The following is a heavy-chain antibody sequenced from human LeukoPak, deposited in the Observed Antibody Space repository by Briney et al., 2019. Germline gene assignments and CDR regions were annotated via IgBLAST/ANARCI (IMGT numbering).Heavy chain of an antibody. D-gene: IGHD3-3*01. Sequence: SETLSLTCTVSGGSFTTDSYYWGWVRQSPGKGLEWIASIYYTGGTYYNPSLESRVTISLDTSKDQFSLKLSSVTAADTAVYYCARDGHKLEWSNWYFDLWGRGTLVTVSS. CDR1: GGSFTTDSYY. J-gene: IGHJ2*01. CDR3: ARDGHKLEWSNWYFDL. CDR2: IYYTGGT. V-gene: IGHV4-39*02.